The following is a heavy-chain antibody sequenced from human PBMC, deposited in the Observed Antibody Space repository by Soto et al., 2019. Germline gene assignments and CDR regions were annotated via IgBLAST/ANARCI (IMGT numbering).Heavy chain of an antibody. CDR3: ARDLPEWELPTF. V-gene: IGHV1-18*01. Sequence: ASVKVSCKASGYTFTSYGISWVRQAPGQGLERMGWISAYNGNTNYAQKLQGRVTMTTDTSTSTAYMELRNLRSDDTAVYYCARDLPEWELPTFWGQGTLVTVSS. D-gene: IGHD1-26*01. J-gene: IGHJ4*02. CDR2: ISAYNGNT. CDR1: GYTFTSYG.